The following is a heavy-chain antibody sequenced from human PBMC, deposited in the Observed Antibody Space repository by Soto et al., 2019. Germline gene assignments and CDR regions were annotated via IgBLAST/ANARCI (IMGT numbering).Heavy chain of an antibody. CDR2: ISGSGDST. CDR1: GFTFSSYA. J-gene: IGHJ4*02. V-gene: IGHV3-23*01. CDR3: ARRGSGSYYDY. Sequence: EVQLLESGGGLVQPGGSLRLSCAASGFTFSSYAMRWVRQAPVKALEWVSAISGSGDSTYYADSVKGRFTISRDNSKNTLYLQMNSLRAEDTAVYYCARRGSGSYYDYWGQGTLVTVSS. D-gene: IGHD1-26*01.